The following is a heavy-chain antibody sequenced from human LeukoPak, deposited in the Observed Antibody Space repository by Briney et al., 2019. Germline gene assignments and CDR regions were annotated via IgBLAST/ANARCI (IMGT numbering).Heavy chain of an antibody. V-gene: IGHV3-21*01. D-gene: IGHD3-10*01. Sequence: GGSLRLSCAASGFTFSSYSMNWVRQAPGKGLEWVSSISSSNSYIYYADSVKGRFTISRDNAKNSLYLQMNSLRAEDTAVYYCGSFPTGGHVNYGNEYWGQGTLVTVSS. J-gene: IGHJ4*02. CDR2: ISSSNSYI. CDR1: GFTFSSYS. CDR3: GSFPTGGHVNYGNEY.